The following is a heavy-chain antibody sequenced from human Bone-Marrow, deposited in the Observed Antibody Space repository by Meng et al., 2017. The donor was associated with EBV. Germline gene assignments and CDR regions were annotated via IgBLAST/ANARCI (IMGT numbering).Heavy chain of an antibody. V-gene: IGHV1-46*01. Sequence: EHLVQLRASVRKLWASAKVSCKATGFSLSNHYVHCVRQAPGQGLEWMGVFTPSDGSTTIRQTLQGRVTMTSDTSTSTVYLELRSLTVFDTAVYYCATRYYYGSSGYIYWGQGTLVTVSS. J-gene: IGHJ4*02. CDR3: ATRYYYGSSGYIY. D-gene: IGHD3-22*01. CDR2: FTPSDGST. CDR1: GFSLSNHY.